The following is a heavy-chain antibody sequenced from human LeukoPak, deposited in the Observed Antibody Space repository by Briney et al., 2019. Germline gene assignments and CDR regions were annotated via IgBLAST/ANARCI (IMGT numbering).Heavy chain of an antibody. J-gene: IGHJ4*02. CDR2: IKQDGTET. D-gene: IGHD4-11*01. CDR3: AREDHSNYQY. CDR1: GFIFSNYW. V-gene: IGHV3-7*03. Sequence: PGGSLRLSCTASGFIFSNYWMSWIRQAPGRGLEWVASIKQDGTETHYVDSVKGRFTTSKDNAKNSLYLQLDSLRVEDMAVYYCAREDHSNYQYWGQGILVTVSS.